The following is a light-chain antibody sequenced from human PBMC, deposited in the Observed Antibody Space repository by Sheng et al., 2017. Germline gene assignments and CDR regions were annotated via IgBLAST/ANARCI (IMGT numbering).Light chain of an antibody. CDR2: DVF. CDR3: QQYGITWT. V-gene: IGKV3-11*01. J-gene: IGKJ1*01. Sequence: EVVLTQSPATLSLSPGERATISCRASQSVRSFLAWYQQKPGQAPRLLIYDVFNRATGIPARFSGSGSGTEFTLTISSLEPEDFAVYYCQQYGITWTFGQGTKVEIK. CDR1: QSVRSF.